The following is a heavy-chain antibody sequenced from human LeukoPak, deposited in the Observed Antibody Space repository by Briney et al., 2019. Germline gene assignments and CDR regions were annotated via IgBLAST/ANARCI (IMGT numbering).Heavy chain of an antibody. CDR1: GGSISSYH. CDR2: IYYGGST. CDR3: ARTNYYDNSGYPDY. V-gene: IGHV4-59*01. Sequence: SETLSLTCTISGGSISSYHWTWIRQPPGKGLEWIGSIYYGGSTNYNPCLKSRVTISVDTSKNQFSLKLSSVAAADTAVYYCARTNYYDNSGYPDYWGQGTLVTVSS. D-gene: IGHD3-22*01. J-gene: IGHJ4*02.